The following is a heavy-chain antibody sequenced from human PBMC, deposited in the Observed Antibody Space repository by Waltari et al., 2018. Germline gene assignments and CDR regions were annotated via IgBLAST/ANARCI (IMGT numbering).Heavy chain of an antibody. CDR2: IYHSGST. D-gene: IGHD2-15*01. CDR1: GYSISSGYY. CDR3: ARTYNPDCSGGSCPLDY. V-gene: IGHV4-38-2*02. J-gene: IGHJ4*02. Sequence: QVQLQESGPGLVKPSETLSLTCTVSGYSISSGYYWGWIRQPPGKGLEWIGSIYHSGSTSYNPSLKSRVTISVDTSKNQFSLKLSSVTAADTAVYYCARTYNPDCSGGSCPLDYWGQGTLVTVSS.